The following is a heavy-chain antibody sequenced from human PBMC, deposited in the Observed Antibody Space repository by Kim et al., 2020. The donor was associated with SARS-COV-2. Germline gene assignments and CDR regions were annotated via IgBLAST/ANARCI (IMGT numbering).Heavy chain of an antibody. CDR1: GGSISSSSYY. D-gene: IGHD3-3*01. CDR2: IYYSGST. V-gene: IGHV4-39*01. Sequence: SETLSLTCTVSGGSISSSSYYWGWIRQPPGKGLEWIGSIYYSGSTYYNPSLKSRVTISVDTSKNQFSLKLSSVTAADTAVYYCARGLREAIFGVVISYY. J-gene: IGHJ6*01. CDR3: ARGLREAIFGVVISYY.